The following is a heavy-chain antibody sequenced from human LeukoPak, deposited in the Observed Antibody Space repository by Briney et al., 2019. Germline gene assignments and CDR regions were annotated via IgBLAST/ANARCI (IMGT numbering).Heavy chain of an antibody. CDR3: AKGPSSGWYRY. V-gene: IGHV3-23*01. CDR1: GFTFSSYA. CDR2: ISGSGGST. D-gene: IGHD6-19*01. J-gene: IGHJ4*02. Sequence: GGSLRLSCAASGFTFSSYAMSWLRQAPGKGLEWVSAISGSGGSTYYADSVKGRFTISRDNSKNTLYLQMNSLRAEDTAVYYCAKGPSSGWYRYWGQGTLVTVSS.